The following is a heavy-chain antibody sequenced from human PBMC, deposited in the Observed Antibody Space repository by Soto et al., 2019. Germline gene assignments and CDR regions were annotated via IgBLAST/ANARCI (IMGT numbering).Heavy chain of an antibody. CDR2: ISRDGGTK. D-gene: IGHD2-8*02. V-gene: IGHV3-30*03. J-gene: IGHJ4*02. CDR3: TGEVASGY. Sequence: QVQLVESGGGVVQPGRSRRLSCEVSGFTVRPYGMHWVGQAPGKGLEWVAVISRDGGTKYYADSVKGRFTISRDNSRNTLFLEMNSLRGDDMAVYYCTGEVASGYWGQGTLVTVSS. CDR1: GFTVRPYG.